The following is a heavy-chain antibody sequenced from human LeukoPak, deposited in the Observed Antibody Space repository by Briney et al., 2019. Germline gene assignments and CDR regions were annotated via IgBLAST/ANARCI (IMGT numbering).Heavy chain of an antibody. CDR1: GFTFSDYY. J-gene: IGHJ4*02. D-gene: IGHD5-12*01. CDR2: ISSSSSYT. Sequence: PGGSLRLSCAASGFTFSDYYMSWIRQAPGKGLEWVSYISSSSSYTNYTGSVKGRFTISRDNAKNSLYLQMNSLRAEDTAVYYCARGGSSGYDWGTFDYWGQGTLVTVS. CDR3: ARGGSSGYDWGTFDY. V-gene: IGHV3-11*06.